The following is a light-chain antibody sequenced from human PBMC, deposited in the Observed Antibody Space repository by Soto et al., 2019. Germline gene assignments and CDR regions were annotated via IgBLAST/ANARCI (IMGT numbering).Light chain of an antibody. CDR3: QLYSDWPPMST. CDR2: DAS. Sequence: EILLTQSPATLSVSPGERVTLSCRASHSVRVNLAWYQQKPGQSPRLLIYDASARATGVPARFSGSGSGTDFTLIISSLQSEDIAVYYCQLYSDWPPMSTFGQGTKLEIK. V-gene: IGKV3-15*01. J-gene: IGKJ2*01. CDR1: HSVRVN.